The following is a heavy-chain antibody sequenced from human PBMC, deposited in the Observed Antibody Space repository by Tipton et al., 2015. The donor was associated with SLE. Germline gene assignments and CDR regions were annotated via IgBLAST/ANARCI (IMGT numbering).Heavy chain of an antibody. V-gene: IGHV4-61*02. J-gene: IGHJ4*02. D-gene: IGHD7-27*01. CDR2: IYTSGST. Sequence: LRLSCTVSGGSISSGSYYWSWIRQPAGKGLEWIGRIYTSGSTNYNPSLKSRATISVDTSKNQFSLKLSSVTAADTAVYYCARAWAVTGDGVDYWGQGTLVTVSS. CDR1: GGSISSGSYY. CDR3: ARAWAVTGDGVDY.